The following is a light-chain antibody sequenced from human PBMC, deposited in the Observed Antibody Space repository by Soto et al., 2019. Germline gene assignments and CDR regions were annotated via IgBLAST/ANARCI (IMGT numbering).Light chain of an antibody. Sequence: QSVLTQPPSVSGAPGQRVTISCTVSSSNIGAGYAVHWYQQLPGTAPKLLIYGNSNRPSGVPDRFSGSKSGTSASLAITGLQAEDEADYYCQSYDSSLSGSVFGGGTKL. CDR2: GNS. CDR3: QSYDSSLSGSV. V-gene: IGLV1-40*01. CDR1: SSNIGAGYA. J-gene: IGLJ3*02.